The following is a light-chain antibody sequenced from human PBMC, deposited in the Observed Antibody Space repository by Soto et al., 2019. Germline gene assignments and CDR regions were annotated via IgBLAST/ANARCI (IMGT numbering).Light chain of an antibody. J-gene: IGKJ1*01. Sequence: DIQMTQSTSTLSGSVGDRVTITCRASQTISSWLAWYQQKPGKAPKLLIYKASTLKSGVPSRFSGSGSGTDFTLTISSLQSEDFAVYYCQQYDNWPWTFGQGTKVDIK. V-gene: IGKV1-5*03. CDR2: KAS. CDR3: QQYDNWPWT. CDR1: QTISSW.